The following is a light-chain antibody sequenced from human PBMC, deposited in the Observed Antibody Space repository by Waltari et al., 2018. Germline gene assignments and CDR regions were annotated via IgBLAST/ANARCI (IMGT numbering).Light chain of an antibody. CDR1: ETVNSD. CDR3: QQSYSNPPWT. CDR2: GAT. J-gene: IGKJ1*01. V-gene: IGKV1-39*01. Sequence: EIQMTQSPSSLSASIGDRVIITCRASETVNSDLNWFQQKAGKAPRLLIYGATTLESGVPSRFSGRGSGTEFTLTISSLQPEDFATYICQQSYSNPPWTFGQGTKVEVK.